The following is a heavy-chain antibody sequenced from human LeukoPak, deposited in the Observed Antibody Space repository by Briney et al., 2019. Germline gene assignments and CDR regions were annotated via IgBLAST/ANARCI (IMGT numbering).Heavy chain of an antibody. CDR1: GFTFSSYA. J-gene: IGHJ4*02. V-gene: IGHV3-30-3*01. CDR3: AKEERITIFGVVMAFDY. D-gene: IGHD3-3*01. Sequence: PGGSLRLSCAASGFTFSSYAMHWVRQAPGKGLEWVAVISYDGSNKYYADSVKGRFTISRDNSKNTLYLQMNSLRAEDTAVYYCAKEERITIFGVVMAFDYWGQGTLVTVSS. CDR2: ISYDGSNK.